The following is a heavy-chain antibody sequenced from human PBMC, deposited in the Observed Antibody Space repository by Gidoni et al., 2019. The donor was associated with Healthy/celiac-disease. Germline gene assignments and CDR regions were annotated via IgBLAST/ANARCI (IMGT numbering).Heavy chain of an antibody. CDR3: ASLDTAMPAGSDAFDI. J-gene: IGHJ3*02. D-gene: IGHD5-18*01. V-gene: IGHV4-30-4*07. CDR2: IYYSGST. Sequence: QVQLQESGPGLVKPSQTLSLTCAVSGGSISSGGYSWSWIRQPPGKGLEWIGYIYYSGSTYYNPSLKSRVTISVDTSKNQFSRKLSSVTAADTAVYYCASLDTAMPAGSDAFDIWGQGTMVTVSS. CDR1: GGSISSGGYS.